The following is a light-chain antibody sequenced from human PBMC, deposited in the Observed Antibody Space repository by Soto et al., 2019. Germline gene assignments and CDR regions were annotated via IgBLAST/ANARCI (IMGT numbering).Light chain of an antibody. J-gene: IGLJ1*01. V-gene: IGLV2-14*01. Sequence: QSALTQPASVSGSPGQSITISCTGTSSDIGAYNYVSWYQQYPGRAPKLMIYEVNNRPSGVSNRFSGSKSGNTASLTISGLQAEDEADYYCSSFTTSSTPYVFGTGTKVTVL. CDR2: EVN. CDR3: SSFTTSSTPYV. CDR1: SSDIGAYNY.